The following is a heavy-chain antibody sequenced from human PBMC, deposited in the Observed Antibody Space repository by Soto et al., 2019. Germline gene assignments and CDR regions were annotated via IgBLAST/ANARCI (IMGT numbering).Heavy chain of an antibody. Sequence: EVQLVESGGGLLQPGRSLRLSCAASGFTFDNYAMHWVRQAPGKGLEWVSSISGDSENRDGIGYADSVKGRFTISRENAKNSLYLQMNSLRVEDTAFYYCAKDIHGYSSSYYIDYWGQGALVTVSS. CDR2: ISGDSENRDGI. CDR3: AKDIHGYSSSYYIDY. D-gene: IGHD5-18*01. J-gene: IGHJ4*02. V-gene: IGHV3-9*01. CDR1: GFTFDNYA.